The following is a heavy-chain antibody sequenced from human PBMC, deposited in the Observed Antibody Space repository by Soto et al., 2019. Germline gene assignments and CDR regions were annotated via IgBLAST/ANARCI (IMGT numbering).Heavy chain of an antibody. CDR1: GFTFSSYG. D-gene: IGHD2-2*01. Sequence: GGSLRLSCAASGFTFSSYGMHWVRQAPGKGLEWVAVIWYDGSNKYYADSVKGRFTISRDNSKNTLYLQMNSLRAEDTAVYYCARDLGYCSSTSCSHPGNYYYYGMDVWGQGTTVTVS. CDR2: IWYDGSNK. J-gene: IGHJ6*02. V-gene: IGHV3-33*01. CDR3: ARDLGYCSSTSCSHPGNYYYYGMDV.